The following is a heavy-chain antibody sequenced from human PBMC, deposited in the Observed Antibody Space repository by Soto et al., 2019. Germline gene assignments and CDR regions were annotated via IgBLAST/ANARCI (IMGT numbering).Heavy chain of an antibody. CDR2: IYYSGST. J-gene: IGHJ5*02. Sequence: SETLSLTCTVSGGSISSGGYYWSWIRQHPGKGLEWIGYIYYSGSTYYNPSLKSRVTISVDTSKNQFSLKLSSVTAADTAVYYCARLWFGETFNRFDPWGQGTLVTVTS. V-gene: IGHV4-31*03. CDR3: ARLWFGETFNRFDP. D-gene: IGHD3-10*01. CDR1: GGSISSGGYY.